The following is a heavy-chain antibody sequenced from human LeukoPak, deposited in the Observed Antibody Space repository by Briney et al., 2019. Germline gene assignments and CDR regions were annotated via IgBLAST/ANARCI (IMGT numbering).Heavy chain of an antibody. D-gene: IGHD3-10*01. V-gene: IGHV3-30-3*01. CDR3: ARDYYGSGSYYPLDY. J-gene: IGHJ4*02. CDR1: GFTFSSYA. CDR2: ISYDGSNK. Sequence: GRSLRLSCAASGFTFSSYAMHWVRQAPGKGLEWVAVISYDGSNKYYADSVKGRLTISRDNSKNTLYLQMNSLRAEDTAVYYCARDYYGSGSYYPLDYWGQGTLVTVSS.